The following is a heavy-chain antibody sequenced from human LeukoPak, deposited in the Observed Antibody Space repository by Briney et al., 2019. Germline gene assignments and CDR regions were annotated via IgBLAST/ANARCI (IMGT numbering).Heavy chain of an antibody. CDR3: AKDPEGFGELSQYGMDV. J-gene: IGHJ6*02. CDR2: IGGSGGST. Sequence: GGSLRLSCAASGFTFYTYAMSWVRQAPGKGLESVSAIGGSGGSTFYADSVMGRFTISRDNSENTLYLQMNSLRAEDTAVYFCAKDPEGFGELSQYGMDVWGQGTTVTVSS. V-gene: IGHV3-23*01. D-gene: IGHD3-10*01. CDR1: GFTFYTYA.